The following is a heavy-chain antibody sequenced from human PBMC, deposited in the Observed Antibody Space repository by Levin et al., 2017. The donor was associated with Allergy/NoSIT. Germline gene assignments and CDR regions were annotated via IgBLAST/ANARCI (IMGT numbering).Heavy chain of an antibody. CDR2: IYYSGST. Sequence: PSETLSLTCTVSGGSISSSSYYWGWIRQPPGKGLEWIGSIYYSGSTYYNPSLKSRVTISVDTSKNQFSLKLSSVTAADTAVYYCARCFSTGRDAFDIWGQGTMVTVSS. V-gene: IGHV4-39*01. CDR3: ARCFSTGRDAFDI. CDR1: GGSISSSSYY. D-gene: IGHD3-16*01. J-gene: IGHJ3*02.